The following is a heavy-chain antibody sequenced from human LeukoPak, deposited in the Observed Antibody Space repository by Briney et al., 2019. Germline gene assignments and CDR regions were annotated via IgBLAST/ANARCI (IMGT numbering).Heavy chain of an antibody. CDR1: GGSISSYS. V-gene: IGHV4-59*12. D-gene: IGHD4-23*01. Sequence: SETLSLTCTVSGGSISSYSWSWIRQPPGKGLECIGYIYYSGSTNYNPSLKSRVTISVDTSKNQFSLKLSSVTAADTAVYYCARDSTTVVPYFDYWGQGTLVTVSS. CDR2: IYYSGST. CDR3: ARDSTTVVPYFDY. J-gene: IGHJ4*02.